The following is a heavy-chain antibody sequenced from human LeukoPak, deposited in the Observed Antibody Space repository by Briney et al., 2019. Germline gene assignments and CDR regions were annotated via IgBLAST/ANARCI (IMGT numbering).Heavy chain of an antibody. V-gene: IGHV5-51*01. CDR1: GYSFTSYW. CDR2: IYPGDSDT. Sequence: GESLKISCKGSGYSFTSYWIGWVRQMPGKGLEWMGIIYPGDSDTRYSPSFQGQVTISADKSISAAYLQWSSLKASDTAMYYCARPADSIPSAFDIWGQGAMVTVSS. J-gene: IGHJ3*02. CDR3: ARPADSIPSAFDI.